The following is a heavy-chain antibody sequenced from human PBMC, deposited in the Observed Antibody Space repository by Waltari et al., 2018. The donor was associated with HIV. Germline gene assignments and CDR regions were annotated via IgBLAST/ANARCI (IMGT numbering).Heavy chain of an antibody. Sequence: EVLLVESGGGLGKPGRSLRLSCEAPGCSFCAAWMSWVRQPPGKGLEWVGRIKSNTDGGTTDYAAPVKGRFTISRDDSKTTLYLEMNSLKTEDTAVYYCTTVGGGTRDYWGQGTLITVSS. J-gene: IGHJ4*02. CDR3: TTVGGGTRDY. V-gene: IGHV3-15*01. D-gene: IGHD3-16*01. CDR1: GCSFCAAW. CDR2: IKSNTDGGTT.